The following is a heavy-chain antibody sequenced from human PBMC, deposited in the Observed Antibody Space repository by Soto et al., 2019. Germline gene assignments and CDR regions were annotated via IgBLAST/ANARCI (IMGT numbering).Heavy chain of an antibody. D-gene: IGHD6-6*01. Sequence: ASVKVSCKASGYTFTSYAMHWVRQAPGQRLEWMGWINAGNGNTKYSQKFQGRVTITRDTSASTAYMELSSLRSEETAVYYCARASLSRSYYYGMDVWGQGTTVTVSS. V-gene: IGHV1-3*01. CDR3: ARASLSRSYYYGMDV. CDR1: GYTFTSYA. CDR2: INAGNGNT. J-gene: IGHJ6*02.